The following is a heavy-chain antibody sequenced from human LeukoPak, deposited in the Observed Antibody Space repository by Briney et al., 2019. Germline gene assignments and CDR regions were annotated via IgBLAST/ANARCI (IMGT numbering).Heavy chain of an antibody. CDR1: GYTFTGYY. CDR3: ARGPPNSSSWYYWFDP. Sequence: ASVKVSCKASGYTFTGYYMHWVRQAPGQGLEWMGWINPNSGGTNYAQKFQGRVTMTRGTSISTAYMELSRLRSDDTAVYYCARGPPNSSSWYYWFDPWGQGTLVTASS. CDR2: INPNSGGT. V-gene: IGHV1-2*02. J-gene: IGHJ5*02. D-gene: IGHD6-13*01.